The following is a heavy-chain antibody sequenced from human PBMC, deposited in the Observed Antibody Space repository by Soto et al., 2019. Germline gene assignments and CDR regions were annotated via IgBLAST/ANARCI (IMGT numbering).Heavy chain of an antibody. V-gene: IGHV1-69*13. CDR2: IIPIFGTA. CDR1: GGTFSSYA. D-gene: IGHD2-15*01. CDR3: ARGFGGIPEVTDY. Sequence: SVKVSCKASGGTFSSYAISWVRQAPGQGLEWMGGIIPIFGTANYAQKFQGRVTITADESMSTAYMELSSLRSEDTAVYYCARGFGGIPEVTDYWGQGTLVTVSS. J-gene: IGHJ4*02.